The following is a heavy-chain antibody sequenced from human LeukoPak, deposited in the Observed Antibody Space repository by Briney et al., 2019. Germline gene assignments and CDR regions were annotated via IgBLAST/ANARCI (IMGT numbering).Heavy chain of an antibody. D-gene: IGHD3-10*01. Sequence: SQTLSLTCTVSGGSISSGSYYGSWIRQPAGKGLEWIGRIYTSGSTNYNPSLKSRVTISVDTSKNQFSLKLSSVTAADTAVYYCAREGRITMVRGPYDYWGQGTLVTVSS. CDR1: GGSISSGSYY. J-gene: IGHJ4*02. CDR3: AREGRITMVRGPYDY. CDR2: IYTSGST. V-gene: IGHV4-61*02.